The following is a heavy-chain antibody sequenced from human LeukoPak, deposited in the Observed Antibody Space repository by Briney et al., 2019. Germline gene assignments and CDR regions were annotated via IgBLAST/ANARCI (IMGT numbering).Heavy chain of an antibody. J-gene: IGHJ4*02. D-gene: IGHD6-19*01. CDR1: GGSISSGGYY. CDR2: IYHSGST. Sequence: SETLSLTCTVSGGSISSGGYYWSWIRQPPGKGLEWIGYIYHSGSTYYNPSLKSRVTISVDRSKNQFSLKLSSVTAADTAVYYCARKSSGWQFDYWGQGTLVTVSS. CDR3: ARKSSGWQFDY. V-gene: IGHV4-30-2*02.